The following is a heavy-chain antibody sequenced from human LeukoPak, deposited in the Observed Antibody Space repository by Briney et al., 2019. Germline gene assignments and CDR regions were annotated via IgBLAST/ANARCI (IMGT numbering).Heavy chain of an antibody. CDR1: GYTFTSYY. V-gene: IGHV1-46*01. J-gene: IGHJ6*03. CDR3: AREVSWRKPDYYYYYYMDV. D-gene: IGHD6-13*01. Sequence: GASVKVSCKASGYTFTSYYMHWVRQAPGQGLEWMGIINPSGGSTSYAQKFQGRVTMTRDMSTSTVYMELSSLRSEDTAVYYCAREVSWRKPDYYYYYYMDVWGKGTTVTVSS. CDR2: INPSGGST.